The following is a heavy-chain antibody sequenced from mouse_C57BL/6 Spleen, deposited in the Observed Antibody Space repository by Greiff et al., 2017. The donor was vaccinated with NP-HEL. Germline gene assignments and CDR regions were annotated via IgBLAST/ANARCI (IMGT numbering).Heavy chain of an antibody. J-gene: IGHJ4*01. D-gene: IGHD2-4*01. CDR2: ISYDGSN. Sequence: VQLKESGPGLVKPSQSLSLTCSVTGYSITSGYYWNWIRQFPGNKLEWMGYISYDGSNNYNPSLKNRISITRDTSKNQFFLKLNSVTTEDTATYYCARGGYYDYDGDYAMDYWGQGTSVTVSS. CDR3: ARGGYYDYDGDYAMDY. V-gene: IGHV3-6*01. CDR1: GYSITSGYY.